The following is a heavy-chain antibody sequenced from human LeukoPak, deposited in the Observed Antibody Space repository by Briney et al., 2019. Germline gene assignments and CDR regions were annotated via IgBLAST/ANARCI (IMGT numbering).Heavy chain of an antibody. Sequence: PGGSLRLSCAASGFTFSSYAMSWVRQAPGKGLEGVSAISGSGGSTYYADSVKGRFTISRDNSKNTLYLQMNSLRAEDTAVYYCAKDLIGRAVAGLFDYWGQGTLVTVSS. CDR3: AKDLIGRAVAGLFDY. CDR2: ISGSGGST. J-gene: IGHJ4*02. V-gene: IGHV3-23*01. CDR1: GFTFSSYA. D-gene: IGHD6-19*01.